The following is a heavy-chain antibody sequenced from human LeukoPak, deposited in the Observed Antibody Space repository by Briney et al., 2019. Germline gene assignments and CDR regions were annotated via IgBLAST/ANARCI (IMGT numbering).Heavy chain of an antibody. Sequence: SETLSLTCTVSGGSISSSSAYWGWIRQPPGKGLEWIGSIYYSKNTYYHPSLKSRVTISADTSKNQFSLTLGSVSATDTAVYYCVSPRGFSYGYFDYWGQGTLVTVSS. CDR2: IYYSKNT. CDR1: GGSISSSSAY. V-gene: IGHV4-39*01. CDR3: VSPRGFSYGYFDY. J-gene: IGHJ4*02. D-gene: IGHD5-18*01.